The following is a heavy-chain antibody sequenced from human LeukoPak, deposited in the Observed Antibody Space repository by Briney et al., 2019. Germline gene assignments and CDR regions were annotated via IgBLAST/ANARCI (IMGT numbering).Heavy chain of an antibody. Sequence: ASVKVSCKASGYTFTSYYMHWVRQAPGQGLEWMGIINPSGGSTSYAQKFQGRVTMTRDTSTSTVYMELSSLRSEDTAVYYCARDEDCSGGSCYPFDYWGQGTLVTVSS. CDR2: INPSGGST. CDR1: GYTFTSYY. D-gene: IGHD2-15*01. J-gene: IGHJ4*02. V-gene: IGHV1-46*01. CDR3: ARDEDCSGGSCYPFDY.